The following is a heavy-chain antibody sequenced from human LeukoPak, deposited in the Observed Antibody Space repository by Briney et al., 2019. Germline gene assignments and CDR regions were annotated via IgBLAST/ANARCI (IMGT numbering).Heavy chain of an antibody. D-gene: IGHD6-13*01. V-gene: IGHV4-59*11. CDR2: IFNSGST. J-gene: IGHJ4*02. CDR1: GGSINSHY. CDR3: ASRPAGTTWYGVFDY. Sequence: PSETLSLTCSVSGGSINSHYWSWIRQPPGKRLEWIGYIFNSGSTNYNPSLRSRVTMSVDTSRVQFFLRLSSVTAADTAIYYCASRPAGTTWYGVFDYWSQGTLVTVSS.